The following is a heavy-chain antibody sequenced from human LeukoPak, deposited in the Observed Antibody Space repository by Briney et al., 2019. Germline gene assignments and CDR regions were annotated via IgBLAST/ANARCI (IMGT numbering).Heavy chain of an antibody. D-gene: IGHD5-18*01. V-gene: IGHV4-34*01. CDR3: ARGTGILLIWFDP. CDR1: GGSFSGYY. J-gene: IGHJ5*02. Sequence: SSETLSLTCAVYGGSFSGYYWSWIRQPPGKGLEWIGEINHSGSTNYNPSLKSRVTISVDTSKNQFSLKLSSVTAADTAVYYCARGTGILLIWFDPWGQGTLVTVSS. CDR2: INHSGST.